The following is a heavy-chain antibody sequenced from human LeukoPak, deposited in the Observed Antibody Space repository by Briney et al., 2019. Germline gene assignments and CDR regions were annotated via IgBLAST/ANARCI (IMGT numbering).Heavy chain of an antibody. CDR2: INPSGGSP. Sequence: ASVKVSCKASENTFTRYYIHWVRRAPGQGLEWMGIINPSGGSPTYAQKFQGRVTMTKDTSTTTVYMEMSSLRSEDTAMYYCASETPIAAGPPYFDYWGQGTLVTVSS. V-gene: IGHV1-46*01. CDR1: ENTFTRYY. CDR3: ASETPIAAGPPYFDY. J-gene: IGHJ4*02. D-gene: IGHD6-6*01.